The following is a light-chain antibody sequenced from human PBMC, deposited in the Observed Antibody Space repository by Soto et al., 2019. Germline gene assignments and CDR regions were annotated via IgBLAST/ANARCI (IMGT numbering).Light chain of an antibody. V-gene: IGKV4-1*01. CDR3: QQYYSPTWT. Sequence: DIVVTQSPESLAVSLVERAPINCMSIQSLLLSSSHANCLAGYQQKQGQPPRLLIYWPSTLESGVPDRFSGSGSGTDFTLTISGMQAEDVALYYCQQYYSPTWTFGQGTKVEIK. CDR2: WPS. J-gene: IGKJ1*01. CDR1: QSLLLSSSHANC.